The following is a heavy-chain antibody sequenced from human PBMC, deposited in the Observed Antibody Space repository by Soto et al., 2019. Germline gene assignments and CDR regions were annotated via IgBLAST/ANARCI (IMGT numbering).Heavy chain of an antibody. CDR2: ISGNGGTT. J-gene: IGHJ4*02. CDR3: AKGKAHTMFGVDTLFDY. Sequence: EVQLLESGGGLVQPGGSLRLSCTASGFPFSSHAMNWVRQAPGKGLEWVSVISGNGGTTYYTDSVKGRFTISRDNSKKTVDLQMDRLRVEDTAVYYCAKGKAHTMFGVDTLFDYWGQGTLVTVSA. D-gene: IGHD3-3*01. CDR1: GFPFSSHA. V-gene: IGHV3-23*01.